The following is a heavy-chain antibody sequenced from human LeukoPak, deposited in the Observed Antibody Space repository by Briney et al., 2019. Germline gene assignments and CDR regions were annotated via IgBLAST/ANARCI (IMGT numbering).Heavy chain of an antibody. Sequence: GASVKVSCKVSGYALTELSTHWVRQAPGKGLEWMGSYDPEDGETVYAQKFQGRATMTEDTSADTAYMELSSLRSEDTAVYYCASWAGGNSPVASFDYWGQGTLVTVSS. CDR1: GYALTELS. CDR3: ASWAGGNSPVASFDY. D-gene: IGHD4-23*01. CDR2: YDPEDGET. V-gene: IGHV1-24*01. J-gene: IGHJ4*02.